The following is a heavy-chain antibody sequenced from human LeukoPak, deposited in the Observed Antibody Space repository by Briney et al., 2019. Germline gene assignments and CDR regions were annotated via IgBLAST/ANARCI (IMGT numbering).Heavy chain of an antibody. J-gene: IGHJ5*02. CDR3: ARAAAAINWFDP. CDR2: IYYSGST. V-gene: IGHV4-39*07. CDR1: GGSISSSSYY. Sequence: SETLSLTCTVSGGSISSSSYYWGWIRQPPGKGLEWTGSIYYSGSTYYNPSLKSRVTISVDTSKNQFSLKLSSVTAADTAVYYCARAAAAINWFDPWGQGTLVTVSS. D-gene: IGHD6-13*01.